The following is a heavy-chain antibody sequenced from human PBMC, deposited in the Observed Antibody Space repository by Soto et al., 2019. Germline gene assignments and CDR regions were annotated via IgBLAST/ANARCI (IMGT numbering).Heavy chain of an antibody. CDR1: GFTFSSYA. Sequence: PGGSLRLSCAASGFTFSSYAMSWVRQAPGKGLEWVSAISGSGGSTYYADSVKGRFTISRDNSKNTLYLQMNSLRAEDTAVYYCAKLPRGYSYRAVDYWGQGTLVTVSS. CDR2: ISGSGGST. V-gene: IGHV3-23*01. J-gene: IGHJ4*02. D-gene: IGHD5-18*01. CDR3: AKLPRGYSYRAVDY.